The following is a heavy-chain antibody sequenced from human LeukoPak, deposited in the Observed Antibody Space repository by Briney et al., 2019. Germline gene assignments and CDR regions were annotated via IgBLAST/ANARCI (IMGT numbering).Heavy chain of an antibody. Sequence: ASVTVSCKASRGSFSSYAISWLRQPPGQGLEWMGGIIPIFGKANYAQKFQGRGTITADESTSTAYMELTRLRSEDTAVYYCARVAGGRYCSSTSCYMRGWFDPWGQGTLVTVSS. J-gene: IGHJ5*02. CDR2: IIPIFGKA. D-gene: IGHD2-2*02. V-gene: IGHV1-69*13. CDR1: RGSFSSYA. CDR3: ARVAGGRYCSSTSCYMRGWFDP.